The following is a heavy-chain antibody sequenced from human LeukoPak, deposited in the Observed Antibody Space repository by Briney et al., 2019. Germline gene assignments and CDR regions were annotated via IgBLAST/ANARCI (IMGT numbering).Heavy chain of an antibody. D-gene: IGHD3-9*01. V-gene: IGHV3-23*01. Sequence: GGSLRPSCAASGFFFSDSAMAWVRQAPGKGLEWVSTTTGLGDNTHYADSVKGRFTISRDNSKNTLYLQMNSLRAEDTAVYYCARVGYDILTGYPTSLDYWGQGTLVTVSS. CDR2: TTGLGDNT. J-gene: IGHJ4*02. CDR1: GFFFSDSA. CDR3: ARVGYDILTGYPTSLDY.